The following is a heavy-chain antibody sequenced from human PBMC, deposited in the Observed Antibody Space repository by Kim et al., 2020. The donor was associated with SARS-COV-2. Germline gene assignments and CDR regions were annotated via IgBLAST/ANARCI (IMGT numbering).Heavy chain of an antibody. CDR3: ARDRHILRFLESRMDV. J-gene: IGHJ6*01. V-gene: IGHV3-30-3*01. Sequence: GGSLRLSCAASGFTFSSYAMHLVRQAPGKGLEWVAVISYDGSNKYYADSVKGRFTISRDNSKNTLYLQMNSLRAEDTAVYYCARDRHILRFLESRMDVWG. CDR1: GFTFSSYA. CDR2: ISYDGSNK. D-gene: IGHD3-3*01.